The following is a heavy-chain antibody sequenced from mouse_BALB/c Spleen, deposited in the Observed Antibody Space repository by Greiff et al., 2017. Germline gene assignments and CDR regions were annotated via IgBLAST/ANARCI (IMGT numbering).Heavy chain of an antibody. CDR3: ASRGYYYGSRPLAMDY. V-gene: IGHV1S127*01. Sequence: QVQLQQSGPELVRPGASVKMSCKASGYTFTSYWMHWVKQRPGQGLEWIGMIDPSNSETRLNQKFKDKATLNVDKSSNTAYMQLSSLTSEDSAVYYCASRGYYYGSRPLAMDYWGQGTSVTVSS. CDR1: GYTFTSYW. J-gene: IGHJ4*01. D-gene: IGHD1-1*01. CDR2: IDPSNSET.